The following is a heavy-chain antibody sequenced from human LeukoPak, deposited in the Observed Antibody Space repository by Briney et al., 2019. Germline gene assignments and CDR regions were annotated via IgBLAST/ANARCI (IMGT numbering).Heavy chain of an antibody. J-gene: IGHJ4*02. CDR3: ARMDVSSGYYYRDY. CDR2: ISAYNGNT. V-gene: IGHV1-18*01. CDR1: GYTFTSYG. D-gene: IGHD3-22*01. Sequence: ASVKVSCKASGYTFTSYGISWVRQAPGQGLEWMGWISAYNGNTNYAQKLPGRVTMTTDTSTSTAYMELRSLRSDDTAVYYCARMDVSSGYYYRDYWGQGTLVTVSS.